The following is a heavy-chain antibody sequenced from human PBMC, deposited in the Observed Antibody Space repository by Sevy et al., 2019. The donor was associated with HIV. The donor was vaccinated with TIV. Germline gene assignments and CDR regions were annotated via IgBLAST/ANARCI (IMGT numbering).Heavy chain of an antibody. D-gene: IGHD6-13*01. V-gene: IGHV3-7*01. CDR3: VRAIAAAGSF. CDR1: GFTFSDYA. Sequence: GGSLRLSCAASGFTFSDYAMHWVRLVPGKGLEWVANIKQDGSVKYYVDSVKGRFTISRDNARNLLYLQMNSLRVEDTALYYCVRAIAAAGSFWGQGTLVTVSS. J-gene: IGHJ4*02. CDR2: IKQDGSVK.